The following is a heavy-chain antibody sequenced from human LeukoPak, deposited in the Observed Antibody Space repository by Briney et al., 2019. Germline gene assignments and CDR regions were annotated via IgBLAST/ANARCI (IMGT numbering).Heavy chain of an antibody. D-gene: IGHD3-10*01. CDR1: GFTFSNYA. J-gene: IGHJ5*02. CDR3: AKDGGSGMGFDP. Sequence: GGSLRLSCAASGFTFSNYAMTWVRQAPGEGLEWVSGIRAGGDSTNFADSVRGRFTLSTDNSKNTLYLQMNSLRAEDAAIYYCAKDGGSGMGFDPWGQGTLVTVAS. CDR2: IRAGGDST. V-gene: IGHV3-23*01.